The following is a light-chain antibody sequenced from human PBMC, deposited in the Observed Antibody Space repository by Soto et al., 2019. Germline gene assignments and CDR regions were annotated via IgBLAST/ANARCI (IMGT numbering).Light chain of an antibody. Sequence: IVMTQSPATLSVSPGERATLSCRASQSVGTNLAWYQQKPGQAPRLLIFGASTRATGCPARCSGSGSGTEFTLTLSSLQPEDFAVYYCLQYDQWPRTFGQGTKVEIK. CDR1: QSVGTN. CDR3: LQYDQWPRT. CDR2: GAS. J-gene: IGKJ1*01. V-gene: IGKV3-15*01.